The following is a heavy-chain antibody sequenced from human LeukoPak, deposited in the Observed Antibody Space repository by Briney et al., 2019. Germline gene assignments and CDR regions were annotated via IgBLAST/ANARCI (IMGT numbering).Heavy chain of an antibody. J-gene: IGHJ4*02. V-gene: IGHV3-53*01. CDR1: GFTVSSNY. Sequence: GGSLRLSCEASGFTVSSNYMSWVRQAPGKGLEWVSVIYSGGSTYYADSVKGRFTISRDNSKNTLYLQMNSLRAEDTAVYYCAREGIVSSTYYFDYWGQGTLVTVSS. CDR2: IYSGGST. CDR3: AREGIVSSTYYFDY. D-gene: IGHD6-6*01.